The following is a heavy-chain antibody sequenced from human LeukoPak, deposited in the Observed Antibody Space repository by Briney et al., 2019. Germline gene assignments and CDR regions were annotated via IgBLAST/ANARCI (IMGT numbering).Heavy chain of an antibody. D-gene: IGHD6-19*01. CDR1: GGSFSIYY. CDR2: IYTSGNT. V-gene: IGHV4-4*07. Sequence: SETLSLTCTVSGGSFSIYYWSWIRQPAGKGLEWIGRIYTSGNTYYNPSLKSRVTMSVDTSKNQFSLNLSSVTAADTAVYYCAGVLSVAGPFDYWGQGTLVTVSS. J-gene: IGHJ4*02. CDR3: AGVLSVAGPFDY.